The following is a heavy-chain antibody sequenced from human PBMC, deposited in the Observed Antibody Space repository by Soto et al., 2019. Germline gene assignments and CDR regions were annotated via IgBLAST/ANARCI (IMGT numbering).Heavy chain of an antibody. CDR3: ARELYDFWSGYYTYYYGMDV. Sequence: PGGSLRLSCAASGFTFSSYAMHWVRQAPGKGLEWVAVISYDGSNKYYADSVKGRFTISRDNSKNTLYLQMNSLRAEDTAVYYCARELYDFWSGYYTYYYGMDVWGQGTTVTVSS. J-gene: IGHJ6*02. D-gene: IGHD3-3*01. V-gene: IGHV3-30-3*01. CDR2: ISYDGSNK. CDR1: GFTFSSYA.